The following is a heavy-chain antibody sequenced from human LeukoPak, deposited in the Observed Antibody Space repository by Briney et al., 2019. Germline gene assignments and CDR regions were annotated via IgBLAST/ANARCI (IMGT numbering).Heavy chain of an antibody. CDR2: ISGSGGST. D-gene: IGHD3-9*01. V-gene: IGHV3-23*01. CDR3: AKALPRYFDWLSYYFDY. Sequence: PGGSLRLSCAASGFTFSSYAMSWVRQAPGKGLEWVSAISGSGGSTYHADSVKGRFTISRDNSKNTLYLQMNSLRAEDTAVYYCAKALPRYFDWLSYYFDYWGQGTLVTVSS. J-gene: IGHJ4*02. CDR1: GFTFSSYA.